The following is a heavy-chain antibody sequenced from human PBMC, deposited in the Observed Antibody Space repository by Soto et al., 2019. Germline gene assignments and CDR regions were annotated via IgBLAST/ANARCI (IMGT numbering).Heavy chain of an antibody. CDR2: IFPVDSDT. CDR1: GYTFTSYW. J-gene: IGHJ4*02. D-gene: IGHD5-18*01. CDR3: AIRGYSYGYSFSY. V-gene: IGHV5-51*01. Sequence: VESLKISFKASGYTFTSYWISWVRQMPGKGLEWMGIIFPVDSDTTYSPSFQGQVTISADKSITTAYVQWSSLKASDTAMYYCAIRGYSYGYSFSYWGQGILVTVSS.